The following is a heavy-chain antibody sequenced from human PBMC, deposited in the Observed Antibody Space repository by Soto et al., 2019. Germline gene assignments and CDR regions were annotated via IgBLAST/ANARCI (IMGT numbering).Heavy chain of an antibody. J-gene: IGHJ4*02. Sequence: QVQLLQSGAEVKKPGASVTVSCKISGYTFTTYGITWVRQAPGQGLEWMGWISTYNGDTNYAQRLQGGVTMTTDTSTATAYMEVRSLRSDDTAVYYCARDVGNGYGYGYGYWGQGTLVTVSS. CDR2: ISTYNGDT. CDR1: GYTFTTYG. D-gene: IGHD5-18*01. V-gene: IGHV1-18*01. CDR3: ARDVGNGYGYGYGY.